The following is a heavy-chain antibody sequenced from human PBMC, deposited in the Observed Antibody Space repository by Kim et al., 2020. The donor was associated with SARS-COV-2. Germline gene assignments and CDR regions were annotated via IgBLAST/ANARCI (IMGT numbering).Heavy chain of an antibody. V-gene: IGHV3-30*07. D-gene: IGHD5-18*01. Sequence: DSVEGRFTISRDNSKNTLYLQMNSLRTKDTAVYYCARDRQGYSYGYGVDYWGQGTLVTVSS. J-gene: IGHJ4*02. CDR3: ARDRQGYSYGYGVDY.